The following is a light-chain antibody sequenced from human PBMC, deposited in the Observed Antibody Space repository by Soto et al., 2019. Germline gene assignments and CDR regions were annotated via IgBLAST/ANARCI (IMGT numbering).Light chain of an antibody. V-gene: IGKV3-15*01. J-gene: IGKJ2*01. CDR2: AAS. CDR1: QSVSRN. Sequence: EVVRTQSPATLSVSPGARATLSSRASQSVSRNLAWDPQRPGRAPRLLIYAASTRATNIPTRFSGSGSGTEFTLTISSLKSEDFAGYYGQQYNHWPLYTFGQGTKLESK. CDR3: QQYNHWPLYT.